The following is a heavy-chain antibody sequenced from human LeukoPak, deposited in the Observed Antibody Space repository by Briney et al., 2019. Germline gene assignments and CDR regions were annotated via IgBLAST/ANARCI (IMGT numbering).Heavy chain of an antibody. CDR3: AKGGTLSSDY. J-gene: IGHJ4*02. V-gene: IGHV3-21*04. CDR1: GFTFSSYS. CDR2: ISSSSSYI. D-gene: IGHD1-14*01. Sequence: PGGSLRLSCAASGFTFSSYSMNWVRQAPGKGLEWVSSISSSSSYIYYADSVKGRFTISRDNAKNSLYLQMNSLRAEDTAIYYCAKGGTLSSDYWGQGTLVTVSS.